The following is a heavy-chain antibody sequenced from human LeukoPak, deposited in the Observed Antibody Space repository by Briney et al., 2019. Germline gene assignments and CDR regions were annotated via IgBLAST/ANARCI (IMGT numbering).Heavy chain of an antibody. Sequence: PGGSLRLSCAASGFTFSDLYMDWVRQAPGKGLEWVGRTTNKADSYTTNYAASVKGRFTISRDDSKNLLFLQMNSLRTEDTAVYYCARDTTYGIDYWGQGTLVTVSS. CDR3: ARDTTYGIDY. CDR2: TTNKADSYTT. D-gene: IGHD1-14*01. V-gene: IGHV3-72*01. J-gene: IGHJ4*02. CDR1: GFTFSDLY.